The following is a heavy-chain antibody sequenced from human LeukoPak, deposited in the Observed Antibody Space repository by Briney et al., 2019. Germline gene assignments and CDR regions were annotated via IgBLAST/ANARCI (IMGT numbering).Heavy chain of an antibody. CDR2: ISHSGGRT. Sequence: GGSLRLSCAASGFTFSSYAMSWVRQAPGKGLEWVSGISHSGGRTYYADSVKGRFTISRDNSKNTVYLQMNSLRAEDTAVYYCAKNSPRYSSSWFTSPDYWGQGTLVTVPS. V-gene: IGHV3-23*01. CDR3: AKNSPRYSSSWFTSPDY. J-gene: IGHJ4*02. CDR1: GFTFSSYA. D-gene: IGHD6-13*01.